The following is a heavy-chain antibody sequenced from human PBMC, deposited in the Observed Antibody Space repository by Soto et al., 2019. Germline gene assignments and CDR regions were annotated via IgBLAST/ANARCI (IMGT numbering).Heavy chain of an antibody. D-gene: IGHD3-22*01. CDR2: ISWNSGSI. Sequence: EVQLVESGGGLVQPGRSLRLSCAASAFTFDDYAMHWVRQAPGKGLEWVSGISWNSGSIGYADSVKGRFTISRDNAKNSLYLQMNSLRAEDTALYYCAKAGLMRNYYDSSGRYDYWGQGTLVTVSS. V-gene: IGHV3-9*01. CDR1: AFTFDDYA. J-gene: IGHJ4*02. CDR3: AKAGLMRNYYDSSGRYDY.